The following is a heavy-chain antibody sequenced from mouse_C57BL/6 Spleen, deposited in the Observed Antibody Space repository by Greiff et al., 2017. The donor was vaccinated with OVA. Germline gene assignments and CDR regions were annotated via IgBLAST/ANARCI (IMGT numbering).Heavy chain of an antibody. D-gene: IGHD1-1*01. CDR3: ARRGSSPWFAY. Sequence: VQLQQSGAELARPGASVKMSCKASGYTFTSYTMHWVKQRPGQGLEWIGYINPSSGYTKYNQKFKDKATLTADKSSNTAYMQLSSLTSENSAVYYCARRGSSPWFAYWGQGTLVTVSA. CDR2: INPSSGYT. CDR1: GYTFTSYT. J-gene: IGHJ3*01. V-gene: IGHV1-4*01.